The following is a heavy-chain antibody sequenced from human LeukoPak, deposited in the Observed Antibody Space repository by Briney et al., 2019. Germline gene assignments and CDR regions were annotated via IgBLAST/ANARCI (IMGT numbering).Heavy chain of an antibody. J-gene: IGHJ4*02. Sequence: SETLSLTCAVYGGSFSGYYWSWIRQPPGKGLEWIWEINHSGSTNYNPSLKSRLTISVDTSLNQFSLKLNSVTAADTAVYYCARYCSGGDCYSKALDYWGQGILVTVSS. CDR2: INHSGST. CDR1: GGSFSGYY. D-gene: IGHD2-15*01. V-gene: IGHV4-34*01. CDR3: ARYCSGGDCYSKALDY.